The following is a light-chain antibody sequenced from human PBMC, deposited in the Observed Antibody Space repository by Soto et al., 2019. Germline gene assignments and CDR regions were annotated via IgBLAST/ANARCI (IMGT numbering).Light chain of an antibody. Sequence: QSVLTQPPSASGSPEQSVTISCTGTSSDVGGYNYVSWYQQHPGKAPKLMIYEVSKRPSGVPDRFSGSKSGNTASLTVSGLQAEDEADYYCSSYAGSNNYVFGTGTKLTVL. CDR2: EVS. CDR3: SSYAGSNNYV. CDR1: SSDVGGYNY. V-gene: IGLV2-8*01. J-gene: IGLJ1*01.